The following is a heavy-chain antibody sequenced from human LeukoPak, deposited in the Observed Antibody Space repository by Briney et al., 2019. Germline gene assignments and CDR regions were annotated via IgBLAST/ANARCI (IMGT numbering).Heavy chain of an antibody. V-gene: IGHV3-30*18. CDR2: ISYGGKVT. D-gene: IGHD3-10*01. J-gene: IGHJ4*02. CDR1: GFTFSSYG. CDR3: AKERDYRVSTSCDY. Sequence: GRSLRLSCVTSGFTFSSYGMHWVRQAPGKGLEWMAVISYGGKVTYYADSVKGRFTIPRDNSKNTLYLQMTSLRGEDTALYYCAKERDYRVSTSCDYWGQGTQVTVSS.